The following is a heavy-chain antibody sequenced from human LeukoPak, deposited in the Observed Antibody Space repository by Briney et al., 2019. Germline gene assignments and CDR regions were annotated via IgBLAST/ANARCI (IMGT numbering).Heavy chain of an antibody. CDR2: IIPIFGTA. V-gene: IGHV1-69*06. J-gene: IGHJ4*02. Sequence: RASVTVSCKASGGTFSSYAISWVRQAPGQGLEWMGRIIPIFGTANYAQKFQGRVTITADKSTSTDYMELSSLRSEDTAVYYCARAGKVVVAAADWGQGTLVTVSS. CDR3: ARAGKVVVAAAD. D-gene: IGHD2-15*01. CDR1: GGTFSSYA.